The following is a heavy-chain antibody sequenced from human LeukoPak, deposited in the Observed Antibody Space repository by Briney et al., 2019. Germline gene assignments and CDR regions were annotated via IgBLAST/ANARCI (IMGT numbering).Heavy chain of an antibody. J-gene: IGHJ4*02. D-gene: IGHD2-2*01. CDR1: GFTFSTYS. V-gene: IGHV3-21*01. CDR2: ISSSSSYT. Sequence: PGGSLRLSCAASGFTFSTYSMICGRQAPGKGLEWVSSISSSSSYTYYADSVKGRFTISRDNAKNSLYLQMNSLRAEDTAVYYCARLRAHQSFDYWGQGTLVTVSS. CDR3: ARLRAHQSFDY.